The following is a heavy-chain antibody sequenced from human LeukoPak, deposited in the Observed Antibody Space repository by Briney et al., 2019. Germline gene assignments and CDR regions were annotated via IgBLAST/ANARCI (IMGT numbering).Heavy chain of an antibody. V-gene: IGHV3-11*01. CDR2: ISSSGYVI. CDR1: GFSFRDYY. CDR3: AIQLTPTRFYFDY. J-gene: IGHJ4*02. D-gene: IGHD5-24*01. Sequence: GGSLTLSCASSGFSFRDYYMSWIRQGPGKGVEGVSYISSSGYVIYYADSLKARFTTSRDNAKNSLYLDINSLRAEDTAVYYCAIQLTPTRFYFDYWGQGTLLTVSS.